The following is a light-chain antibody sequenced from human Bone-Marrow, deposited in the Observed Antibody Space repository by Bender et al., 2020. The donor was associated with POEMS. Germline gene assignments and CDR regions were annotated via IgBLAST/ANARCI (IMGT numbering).Light chain of an antibody. CDR1: DFESKS. J-gene: IGLJ2*01. CDR2: DNT. V-gene: IGLV3-21*02. Sequence: SYVLFQPPSVSVAPGETAMITCGGFDFESKSVHWYQQRSGQAPVLVVFDNTDRPSGISERFSGSNSGNTATLTISRVEVGDEADYYCQGWTRSTDPVLFGGGTKLTVL. CDR3: QGWTRSTDPVL.